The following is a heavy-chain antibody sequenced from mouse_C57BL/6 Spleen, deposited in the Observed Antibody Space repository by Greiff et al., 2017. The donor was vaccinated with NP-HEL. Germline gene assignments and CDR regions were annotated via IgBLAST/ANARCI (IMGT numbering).Heavy chain of an antibody. V-gene: IGHV1-18*01. Sequence: VQLQQSGPELVKPGASVKIPCKASGYTFTDYNMDWVKQSHGKSLEWIGDINPNNGGTIYNQKFKGKATLTVDKSSSTAYMELRSLTSEDTAVYYCARGYDGSSYYFDYWGQGTTLTVSS. D-gene: IGHD2-2*01. CDR1: GYTFTDYN. J-gene: IGHJ2*01. CDR2: INPNNGGT. CDR3: ARGYDGSSYYFDY.